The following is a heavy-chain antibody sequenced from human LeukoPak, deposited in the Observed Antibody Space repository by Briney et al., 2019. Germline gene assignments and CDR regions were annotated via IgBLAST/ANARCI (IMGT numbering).Heavy chain of an antibody. Sequence: GGSLRLSCAASGFTFSNYEMHWVRQAPGKGLEWVSYISSSGSDIYYADSVKGRFTISRDNAKNSLYLQMNSLRAEDTAVYYCARVGIAAAGTGFDYWGQGTLVTVSS. V-gene: IGHV3-48*03. CDR2: ISSSGSDI. CDR1: GFTFSNYE. J-gene: IGHJ4*02. D-gene: IGHD6-13*01. CDR3: ARVGIAAAGTGFDY.